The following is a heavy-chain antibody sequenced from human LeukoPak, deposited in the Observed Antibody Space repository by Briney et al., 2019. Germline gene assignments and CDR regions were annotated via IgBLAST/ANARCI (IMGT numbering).Heavy chain of an antibody. D-gene: IGHD6-19*01. CDR1: GDSISSYY. Sequence: NPSETLSLTCIVSGDSISSYYWSWIRQPPGKRLEWIGYISYSGSTNYNPSLKSRVTISVDTSKNQFSLNLTSVTAADTAMYYCARWSLHSSGWYFDYWGQGTLVTVSS. J-gene: IGHJ4*02. V-gene: IGHV4-59*01. CDR3: ARWSLHSSGWYFDY. CDR2: ISYSGST.